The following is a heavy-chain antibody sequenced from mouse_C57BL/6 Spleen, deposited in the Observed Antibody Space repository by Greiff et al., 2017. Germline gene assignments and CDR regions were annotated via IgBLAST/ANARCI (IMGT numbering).Heavy chain of an antibody. CDR1: GYTFTSYW. CDR2: INPSSGYT. J-gene: IGHJ2*01. CDR3: TRSNHGFDY. Sequence: VQLQQPGAELVMPGASVKLSCKASGYTFTSYWMPWVKQRPGQGLEWIGYINPSSGYTKYNQKFKDKATLTADKSSSTAYMQLCSLTYEYSAVYYCTRSNHGFDYWGQGTTLTVSS. V-gene: IGHV1-7*01. D-gene: IGHD6-1*01.